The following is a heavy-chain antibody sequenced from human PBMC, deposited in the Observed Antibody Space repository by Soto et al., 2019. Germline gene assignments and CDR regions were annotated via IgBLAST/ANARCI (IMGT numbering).Heavy chain of an antibody. CDR3: AKGQHCSSTSCYFYHYGMDV. V-gene: IGHV3-30*18. J-gene: IGHJ6*02. D-gene: IGHD2-2*01. CDR1: GFTFSTYG. Sequence: QVQLVKSGGGVVQPGRSLRLSCVASGFTFSTYGMHWVRQAPGKGLEWVAVISYDGKNKYYADSVKGRLTISRDNSKNTVYLQMSRLRGEDTAVYYCAKGQHCSSTSCYFYHYGMDVWGQGTTVAVTS. CDR2: ISYDGKNK.